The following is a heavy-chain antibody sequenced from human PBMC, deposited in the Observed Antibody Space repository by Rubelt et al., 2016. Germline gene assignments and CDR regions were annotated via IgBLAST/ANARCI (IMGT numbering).Heavy chain of an antibody. D-gene: IGHD6-19*01. CDR3: ARGLSSSD. CDR1: GFTFSSYA. Sequence: QVQLVESGGGVVQPGRSLRLSCAASGFTFSSYAMHWVRQAPGKGLEWVAVISYDGSNKYYADSVKGRFTISRDNAKNSLYLQMNSLSAEDTAMYYCARGLSSSDWGQGTLVAVSS. CDR2: ISYDGSNK. J-gene: IGHJ4*02. V-gene: IGHV3-30*04.